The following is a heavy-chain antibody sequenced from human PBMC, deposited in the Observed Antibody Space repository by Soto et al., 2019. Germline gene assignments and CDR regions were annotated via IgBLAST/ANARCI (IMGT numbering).Heavy chain of an antibody. V-gene: IGHV4-59*01. CDR3: ARDRVVVVPTNYYYGMDV. J-gene: IGHJ6*02. Sequence: SETLSLTCTVSGGSISSYYWSWIRQPPGKGLEWIGYIYYSGSTNYNPSLKSRVTISVDTSKNQFSLKLSSVTAADTAVYYCARDRVVVVPTNYYYGMDVWGQGTTVTVSS. CDR1: GGSISSYY. D-gene: IGHD2-2*01. CDR2: IYYSGST.